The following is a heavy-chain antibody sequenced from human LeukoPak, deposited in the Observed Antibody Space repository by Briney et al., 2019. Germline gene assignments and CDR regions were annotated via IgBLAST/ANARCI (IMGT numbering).Heavy chain of an antibody. CDR2: FGPEDGET. V-gene: IGHV1-24*01. CDR1: GYTLTELS. J-gene: IGHJ4*02. Sequence: ASVKVSCKVSGYTLTELSMHWVRQAPGKGLEWMGGFGPEDGETIYAQKFQGRVTMTEDTSTDTAYMELSSLRSEDTAVYYCATAPYCSGGSCYRGIGFDYWGQGTLATVSS. D-gene: IGHD2-15*01. CDR3: ATAPYCSGGSCYRGIGFDY.